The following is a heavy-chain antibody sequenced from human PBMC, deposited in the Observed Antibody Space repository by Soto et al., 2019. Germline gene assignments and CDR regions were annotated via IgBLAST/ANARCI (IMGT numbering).Heavy chain of an antibody. CDR3: ARVGYCSSTPCWPIGYFEY. CDR2: IFSSGST. Sequence: QVQLQESGPGLVKPSETLSLTCTVSGDSISSFYWTWIRQPPGKGLECAGYIFSSGSTHYNPSLKSHVTISVDTYTNQFSLKLTSVTAADTAVYYCARVGYCSSTPCWPIGYFEYWGQGTLVTVSS. V-gene: IGHV4-59*01. J-gene: IGHJ4*02. D-gene: IGHD2-2*01. CDR1: GDSISSFY.